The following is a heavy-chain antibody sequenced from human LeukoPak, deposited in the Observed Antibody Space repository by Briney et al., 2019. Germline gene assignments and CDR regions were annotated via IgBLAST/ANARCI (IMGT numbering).Heavy chain of an antibody. D-gene: IGHD6-13*01. CDR2: IYTSGST. V-gene: IGHV4-61*02. CDR1: GGSISSGSYY. J-gene: IGHJ4*01. CDR3: ARGAAPGESSSLFNPDH. Sequence: PSQTLSLTCTVSGGSISSGSYYWCWIRQPAGKGLEWIGRIYTSGSTNYNPSLKSRVTISVDTSKNQFSLKLSSVTAADTAVYYWARGAAPGESSSLFNPDHWGPGTLVTVSS.